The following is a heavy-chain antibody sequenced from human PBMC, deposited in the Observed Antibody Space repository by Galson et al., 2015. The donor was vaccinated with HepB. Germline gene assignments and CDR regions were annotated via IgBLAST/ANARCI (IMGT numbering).Heavy chain of an antibody. J-gene: IGHJ4*02. CDR1: GFTFSNYA. CDR2: VGGSGGNT. D-gene: IGHD4-11*01. CDR3: AKLGMTTVTNFDY. Sequence: SLRLSCAVSGFTFSNYAMTWVRQAPGKGLEWVSAVGGSGGNTYSADSVKGRFTISRDNSKNTLYLQMNSLRAEDTAVYYCAKLGMTTVTNFDYWGQGTLVTVSS. V-gene: IGHV3-23*01.